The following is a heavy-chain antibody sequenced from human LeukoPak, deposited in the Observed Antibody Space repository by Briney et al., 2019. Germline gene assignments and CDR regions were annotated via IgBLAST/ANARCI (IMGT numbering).Heavy chain of an antibody. V-gene: IGHV3-7*01. D-gene: IGHD1-26*01. CDR1: GFTFSSYW. CDR3: AREVSIVGAIYFDY. J-gene: IGHJ4*02. CDR2: IRQDGSEK. Sequence: GGSLRLSCAASGFTFSSYWMSWVRQAPGKGLEWVANIRQDGSEKYYVDSVKGRFTISRDNAKNSLYLQMNSLRAEDTAVYYCAREVSIVGAIYFDYWGQGTLVTVSS.